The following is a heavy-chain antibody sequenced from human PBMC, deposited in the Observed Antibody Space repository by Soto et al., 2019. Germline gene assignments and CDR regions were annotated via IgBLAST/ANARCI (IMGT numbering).Heavy chain of an antibody. J-gene: IGHJ4*02. CDR1: GGSVRSGSYY. CDR3: ARVEDYGDYFAS. V-gene: IGHV4-61*01. Sequence: QVQLQESGPGLVKPSETLSLTCTVSGGSVRSGSYYWSWIRQPPGKGLEWIGYIYYSGTTNYNPSLKSRVTISVDTSKNQFSLKLSSVTAADTAMYYCARVEDYGDYFASWGQGTRVTVSS. CDR2: IYYSGTT. D-gene: IGHD4-17*01.